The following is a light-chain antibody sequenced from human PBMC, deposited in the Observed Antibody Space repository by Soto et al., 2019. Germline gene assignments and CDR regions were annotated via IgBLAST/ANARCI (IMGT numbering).Light chain of an antibody. CDR3: QQYKSFSLT. V-gene: IGKV1-5*03. CDR2: KTS. CDR1: QSINNW. Sequence: DIQMTQSPSTLSASVGDRVTITCRASQSINNWLAWYQQKPGKAPKLLIYKTSDLASGVPSRFSGSGSGTEFSLTISSLQPDDFATYYCQQYKSFSLTFGGGTRVEVK. J-gene: IGKJ4*01.